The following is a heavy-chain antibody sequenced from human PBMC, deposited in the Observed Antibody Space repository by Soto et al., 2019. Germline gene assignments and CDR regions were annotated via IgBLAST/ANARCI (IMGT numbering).Heavy chain of an antibody. Sequence: HPGGSLRLSCAASGFTFSSYGMHWVRQAPGKGLEWVAVISYDGSNKYYADSVKGRFTISRDNSKNTLYLQMNSLRAEDTAVYYCAKTLLGTVPDFDYWGQGTLVTVSS. V-gene: IGHV3-30*18. J-gene: IGHJ4*02. CDR1: GFTFSSYG. CDR2: ISYDGSNK. D-gene: IGHD4-17*01. CDR3: AKTLLGTVPDFDY.